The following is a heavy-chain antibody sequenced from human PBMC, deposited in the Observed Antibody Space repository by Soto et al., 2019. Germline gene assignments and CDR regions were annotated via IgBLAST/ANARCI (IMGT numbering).Heavy chain of an antibody. CDR1: GFTFNHYA. D-gene: IGHD2-15*01. CDR3: AKDYTVAADPSSVILFDY. Sequence: LRLSCAASGFTFNHYAMIWVRQAPGKGLEWVSIIIANGGTFYADSVKGRFTISRDNSKNTVYLQMSSLRVEDTAIYYCAKDYTVAADPSSVILFDYWGQGALVTVSS. V-gene: IGHV3-23*01. J-gene: IGHJ4*02. CDR2: IIANGGT.